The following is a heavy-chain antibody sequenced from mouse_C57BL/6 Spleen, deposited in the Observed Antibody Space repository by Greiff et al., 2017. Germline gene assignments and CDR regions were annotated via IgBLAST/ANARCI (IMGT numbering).Heavy chain of an antibody. D-gene: IGHD1-1*01. CDR1: GFNIKNTY. J-gene: IGHJ3*01. CDR2: IDPANGNT. V-gene: IGHV14-3*01. Sequence: EVQGVESVAELVRPGASVKLSCTASGFNIKNTYMHWVKQRPEQGLEWIGRIDPANGNTKYAPKFQGKATITADTSSNTAYLQLSSLTSEDTAIYYCARVRDYGSSPAWFAYWGQGTLVTVSA. CDR3: ARVRDYGSSPAWFAY.